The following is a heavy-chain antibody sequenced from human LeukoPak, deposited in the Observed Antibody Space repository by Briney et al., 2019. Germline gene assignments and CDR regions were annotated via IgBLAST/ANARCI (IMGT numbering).Heavy chain of an antibody. D-gene: IGHD2-2*01. V-gene: IGHV1-46*01. Sequence: ASVKVSCKASGYIFTSYYIRWVRQAPGQGLEWMGIINPSGGGTSYAQKFQGRVTMTRDTSTNTVYMELSSLRSEDTAVYYCARDGAGYCSSTTCSHYYYMDVWGKGTTVTVSS. CDR2: INPSGGGT. J-gene: IGHJ6*03. CDR1: GYIFTSYY. CDR3: ARDGAGYCSSTTCSHYYYMDV.